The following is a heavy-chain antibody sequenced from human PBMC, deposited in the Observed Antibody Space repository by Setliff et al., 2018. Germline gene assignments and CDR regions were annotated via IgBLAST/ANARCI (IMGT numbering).Heavy chain of an antibody. J-gene: IGHJ4*02. CDR2: MSASGTST. CDR1: GFTFDTYT. D-gene: IGHD6-19*01. CDR3: AKDYQSDSGWDFDY. V-gene: IGHV3-23*01. Sequence: GESLKISCAASGFTFDTYTMAWVRQAPGRGLEWVSAMSASGTSTYHADSVKGRFTISGDNSKNTLYLQMSSLRAEDTAVYYCAKDYQSDSGWDFDYWGQGTLVTVS.